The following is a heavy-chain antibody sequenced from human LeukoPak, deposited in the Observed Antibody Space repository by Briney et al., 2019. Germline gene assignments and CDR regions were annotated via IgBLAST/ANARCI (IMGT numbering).Heavy chain of an antibody. CDR3: AREEQWLVLDP. CDR1: GFTFSSYS. D-gene: IGHD6-19*01. CDR2: ISSSSSTI. Sequence: PGGSLRLSCAASGFTFSSYSMNWVRQAPGKGLEWVSYISSSSSTIYYADSVKGRFTISRDNAKNSLYLQMNSLRAEDTAVYYCAREEQWLVLDPWGQGTLVTVSS. J-gene: IGHJ5*02. V-gene: IGHV3-48*01.